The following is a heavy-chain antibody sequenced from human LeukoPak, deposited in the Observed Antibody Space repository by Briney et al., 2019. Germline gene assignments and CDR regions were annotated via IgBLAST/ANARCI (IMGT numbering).Heavy chain of an antibody. CDR3: ASPVKYYDTWSGYPPFDY. Sequence: ASVKVSCTASGYTFTSYGISWVRQAPGQGLEWMGWISAYNGNTNYAQKLQGRVTMTTDTSTSTAYMELSSLRSEDTAIYYCASPVKYYDTWSGYPPFDYWGQGTLVTVSS. CDR1: GYTFTSYG. V-gene: IGHV1-18*01. D-gene: IGHD3-3*01. J-gene: IGHJ4*02. CDR2: ISAYNGNT.